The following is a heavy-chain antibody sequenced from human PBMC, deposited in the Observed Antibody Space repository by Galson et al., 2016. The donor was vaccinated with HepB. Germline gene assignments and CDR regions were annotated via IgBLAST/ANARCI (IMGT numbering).Heavy chain of an antibody. CDR3: AKVATPNRNYENWFDS. V-gene: IGHV3-33*06. CDR1: GFTFSNFA. J-gene: IGHJ5*01. CDR2: IWYDGTSK. Sequence: SLRLSCAASGFTFSNFAMHWVRQAPGKGLEWVVVIWYDGTSKYYVDSVKGRFTISRDNSKNTLNLQMNSLRAEDTAVYYCAKVATPNRNYENWFDSWGQGTLVTVSS. D-gene: IGHD4-11*01.